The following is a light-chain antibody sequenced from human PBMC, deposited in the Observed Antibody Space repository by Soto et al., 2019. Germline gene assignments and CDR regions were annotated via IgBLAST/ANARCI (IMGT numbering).Light chain of an antibody. Sequence: EIVMTQSPTILSVSPGEIATLSCRCSQSVSSNLAWYQQKPGQAPRLLIYGVYTRAPGIPARFSGSGSGTEFTLTISCLQSEDFATYYCQQYYSFPRTFGQGTKVDIK. J-gene: IGKJ1*01. CDR3: QQYYSFPRT. CDR2: GVY. CDR1: QSVSSN. V-gene: IGKV3D-15*01.